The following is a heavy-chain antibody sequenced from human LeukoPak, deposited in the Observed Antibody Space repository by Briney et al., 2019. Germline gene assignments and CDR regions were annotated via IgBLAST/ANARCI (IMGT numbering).Heavy chain of an antibody. J-gene: IGHJ4*02. CDR2: IYNSGST. V-gene: IGHV4-59*01. D-gene: IGHD6-19*01. CDR1: GVSSSAYY. CDR3: AREFSD. Sequence: PSETLSLTCTGSGVSSSAYYYTWIRQPPGKGLEWIGLIYNSGSTNYNPSLKSRVIISADTSKNQFSLKLTSVTAADTAVYYCAREFSDWGQGTLVTVSS.